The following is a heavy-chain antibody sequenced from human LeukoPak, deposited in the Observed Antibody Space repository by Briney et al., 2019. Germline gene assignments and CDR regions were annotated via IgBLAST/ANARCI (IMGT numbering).Heavy chain of an antibody. V-gene: IGHV1-8*01. CDR3: ARAAMITFGGDPRYDP. J-gene: IGHJ5*02. CDR1: GYTFTSYD. D-gene: IGHD3-16*01. CDR2: MNPNSGNT. Sequence: ASVKVSCKASGYTFTSYDINWVRQATGQGLEWMGWMNPNSGNTGYAQKFQGRVTMTRNTSISTAYMELSSLRSEDTAVYYCARAAMITFGGDPRYDPWGQGTLVTVSS.